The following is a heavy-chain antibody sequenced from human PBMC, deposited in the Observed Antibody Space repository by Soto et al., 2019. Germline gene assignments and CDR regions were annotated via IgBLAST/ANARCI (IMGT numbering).Heavy chain of an antibody. V-gene: IGHV4-34*01. CDR2: INHSGST. Sequence: SETLSLTCAVYGGSFSGYYWSWIRQPPGKGLEWIGEINHSGSTNYNPSLKSRVTISVDTSKNQFSLKLSSVTAADTAVYYCARVPYYDTSGYQYYIDSWGQGTLVTVSS. CDR3: ARVPYYDTSGYQYYIDS. CDR1: GGSFSGYY. D-gene: IGHD3-22*01. J-gene: IGHJ4*02.